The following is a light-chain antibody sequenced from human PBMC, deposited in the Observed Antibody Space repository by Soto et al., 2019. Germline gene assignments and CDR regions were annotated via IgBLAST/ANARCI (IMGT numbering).Light chain of an antibody. Sequence: QSVLTLPASVSGSPGQSITISCTGTSSDVGGYNYVSWYQQHTGKAPKLMIYEVSNRPSGVSNRFSGSKSGNTASLTISGLQAEDEADYYCSSYTSSSTLVFGTGTKVTVL. V-gene: IGLV2-14*01. CDR2: EVS. CDR1: SSDVGGYNY. J-gene: IGLJ1*01. CDR3: SSYTSSSTLV.